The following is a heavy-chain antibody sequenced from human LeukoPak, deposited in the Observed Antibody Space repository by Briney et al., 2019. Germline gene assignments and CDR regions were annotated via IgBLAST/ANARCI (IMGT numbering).Heavy chain of an antibody. CDR2: IYYTGST. D-gene: IGHD2-21*01. CDR1: GGSISSGGYY. Sequence: SETLSLTCTVSGGSISSGGYYWSWIRQHPGKGLEWIAYIYYTGSTYYNPSLKSRLTISVDTSKNHFSLRLSSMTAADTAVYYSARGRSVIDAFNIWGQGTMVTVSS. J-gene: IGHJ3*02. V-gene: IGHV4-31*03. CDR3: ARGRSVIDAFNI.